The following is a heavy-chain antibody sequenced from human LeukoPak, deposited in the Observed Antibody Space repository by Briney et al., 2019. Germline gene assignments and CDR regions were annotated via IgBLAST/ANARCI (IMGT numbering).Heavy chain of an antibody. J-gene: IGHJ6*03. D-gene: IGHD1-14*01. V-gene: IGHV3-20*01. Sequence: GGSLRLSCAASGFTFDDYGMSWVRQAPGKGLEWVSGINWNSGSIAYADSVKGRFTISRDNAKNSLYLQMNSLRAEDTALYHCARGADPSRTYPGPDYFYYYMDVWGKGTTVTVSS. CDR2: INWNSGSI. CDR3: ARGADPSRTYPGPDYFYYYMDV. CDR1: GFTFDDYG.